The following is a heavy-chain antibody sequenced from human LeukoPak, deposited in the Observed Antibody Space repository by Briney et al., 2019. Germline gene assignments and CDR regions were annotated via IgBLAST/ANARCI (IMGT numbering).Heavy chain of an antibody. CDR3: ARDLSRYYYDSSGYYYGFRDAFDI. J-gene: IGHJ3*02. Sequence: ASVKVSCKASGGTFSSYAISWVRQAPGQGLEWMGGIIPIFGTANYAQKFQGRVTMTRDTSTSTVYMELSSLRSEDTAVYYCARDLSRYYYDSSGYYYGFRDAFDIWGQGTMVTVSS. D-gene: IGHD3-22*01. V-gene: IGHV1-69*05. CDR1: GGTFSSYA. CDR2: IIPIFGTA.